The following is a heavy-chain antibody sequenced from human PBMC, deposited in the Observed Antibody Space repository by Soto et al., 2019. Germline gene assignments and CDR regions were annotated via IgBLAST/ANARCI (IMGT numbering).Heavy chain of an antibody. J-gene: IGHJ4*02. CDR3: ARVSPTTSATIHY. Sequence: QVQLVQTGAEVKKPGASVKVSCKASGYTLTSDAISWVRQAPGQGLEWMGWISVYNRKTNYVDKFKERVSMSTDTSTNTAYLELRSLRSDDTAMYYCARVSPTTSATIHYWGRGTLVTVSS. CDR2: ISVYNRKT. CDR1: GYTLTSDA. D-gene: IGHD1-1*01. V-gene: IGHV1-18*01.